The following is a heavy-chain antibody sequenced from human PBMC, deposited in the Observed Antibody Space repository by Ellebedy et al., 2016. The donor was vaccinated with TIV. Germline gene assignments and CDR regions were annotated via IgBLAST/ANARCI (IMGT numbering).Heavy chain of an antibody. CDR3: ASDRPMVRGVNFYYYGMDV. V-gene: IGHV1-46*01. D-gene: IGHD3-10*01. CDR2: INPSGGST. CDR1: GYTFTSYY. J-gene: IGHJ6*02. Sequence: AASVKVSCKASGYTFTSYYMHWVRQAPGQGLEWMGIINPSGGSTSYAQKFQGRVTITADESTSTAYMELSSLRSEDTAVYYCASDRPMVRGVNFYYYGMDVWGQGTTVTVSS.